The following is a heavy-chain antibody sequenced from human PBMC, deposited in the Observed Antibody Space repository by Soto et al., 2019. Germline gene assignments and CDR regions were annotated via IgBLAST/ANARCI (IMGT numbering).Heavy chain of an antibody. J-gene: IGHJ5*02. CDR2: ISYDGSNK. CDR3: AKDLINYCSGGSCSGHGFDP. Sequence: GGSLRLSCAASGFTFSSYGMHWVRQAPGKGLEWVAVISYDGSNKYYADSVKGRFTISRDNSKNTLYLQMNSLRAEDTAVYYCAKDLINYCSGGSCSGHGFDPWGQGTLVTVSS. D-gene: IGHD2-15*01. V-gene: IGHV3-30*18. CDR1: GFTFSSYG.